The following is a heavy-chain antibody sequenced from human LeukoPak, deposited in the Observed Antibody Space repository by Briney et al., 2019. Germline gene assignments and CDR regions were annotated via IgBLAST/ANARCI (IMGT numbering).Heavy chain of an antibody. CDR2: MNPNSGNT. CDR1: GYTFTSYD. CDR3: ARCADCTATSLGGELDY. J-gene: IGHJ4*02. Sequence: ASVKVSCKASGYTFTSYDINWVRQATGQGLEWMGWMNPNSGNTGYAQKFQGRVTMTRNTSIRTAYMELTSLRSEDTAVYYCARCADCTATSLGGELDYWGQGTLVTVSS. D-gene: IGHD2-8*02. V-gene: IGHV1-8*01.